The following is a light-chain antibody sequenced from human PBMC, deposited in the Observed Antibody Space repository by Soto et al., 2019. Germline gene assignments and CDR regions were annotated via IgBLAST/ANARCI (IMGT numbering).Light chain of an antibody. Sequence: DIQMTQSPSSLSSSAGDSVTITCRASQSISSYLNWYQQKPGKAPKLLIYAAYTLQSGVPSRFSGSGSGTDFTLTISSLQSEDFAVYYCQQYNNWPPLTCGGGTKVDIK. V-gene: IGKV1-27*01. CDR3: QQYNNWPPLT. CDR2: AAY. J-gene: IGKJ4*01. CDR1: QSISSY.